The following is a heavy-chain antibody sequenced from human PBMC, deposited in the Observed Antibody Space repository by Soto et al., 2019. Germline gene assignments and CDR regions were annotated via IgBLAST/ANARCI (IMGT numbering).Heavy chain of an antibody. J-gene: IGHJ6*02. Sequence: GASVKVSCKASGYTFTSYAMHWVRQAPGQRLEWMGWINAGNGNTKYSQKFQGRVTITRDTSASTAYMELSSLRSEDTAVYYCARDLSGLAGRPYYYYCMDVWVQGTTVTVSS. CDR2: INAGNGNT. CDR3: ARDLSGLAGRPYYYYCMDV. CDR1: GYTFTSYA. V-gene: IGHV1-3*01. D-gene: IGHD1-20*01.